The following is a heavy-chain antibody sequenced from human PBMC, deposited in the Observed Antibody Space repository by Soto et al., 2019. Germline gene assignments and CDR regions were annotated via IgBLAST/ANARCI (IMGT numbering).Heavy chain of an antibody. CDR3: ARGDYFYGSGSYRGFAFDI. D-gene: IGHD3-10*01. V-gene: IGHV4-34*01. Sequence: SETLSLTCAVYGGSFSGYYWSWIRQPPGKGLEWIGEINHSGSTNYNPSLKSRVTISVDTSKNQFSLKLSPVTAADTAVYYCARGDYFYGSGSYRGFAFDIRAQGTMVTGSS. CDR1: GGSFSGYY. J-gene: IGHJ3*02. CDR2: INHSGST.